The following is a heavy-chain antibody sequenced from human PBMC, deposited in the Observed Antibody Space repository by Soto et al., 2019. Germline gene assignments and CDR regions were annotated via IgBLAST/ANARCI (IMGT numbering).Heavy chain of an antibody. V-gene: IGHV4-59*01. CDR2: IHSSGYT. Sequence: PWETLSLTCTVSGVSIRDYYWIWIRQAPGKGLDWIGYIHSSGYTNYTPSLKSRVVMSIDTSKNLFSLKLSSVTAADTAVYCCAKKSAAFWLDPWGQGTLVTVSS. D-gene: IGHD6-25*01. CDR1: GVSIRDYY. J-gene: IGHJ5*02. CDR3: AKKSAAFWLDP.